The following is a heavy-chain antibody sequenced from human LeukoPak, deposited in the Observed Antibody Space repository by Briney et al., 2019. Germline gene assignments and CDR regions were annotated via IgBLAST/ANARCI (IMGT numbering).Heavy chain of an antibody. CDR3: ARCLREVRGVIHYYYYGMDV. CDR2: INHSGST. V-gene: IGHV4-34*01. D-gene: IGHD3-10*01. CDR1: GGSFSGYY. Sequence: SETLSLTCTLYGGSFSGYYWSWIRQPPGKGLEWIGEINHSGSTNYNPSLKSRVTISVDTSKNQFSLKLNSVTAADTAVYYCARCLREVRGVIHYYYYGMDVWGQGTTVTVSS. J-gene: IGHJ6*02.